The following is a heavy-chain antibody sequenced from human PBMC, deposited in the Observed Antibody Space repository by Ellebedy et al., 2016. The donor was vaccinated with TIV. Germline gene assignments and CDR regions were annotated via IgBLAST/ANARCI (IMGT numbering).Heavy chain of an antibody. V-gene: IGHV4-39*01. CDR3: ARTGSLEWELLPNESFDL. D-gene: IGHD1-26*01. J-gene: IGHJ3*01. CDR1: GGPISSSTYY. Sequence: SETLSLTXSVSGGPISSSTYYWGWIRQPPRRGLEWVGSMYYGGDSYYNPSLKSRVIISADTSKNQFSLELRSATAADTAVYYCARTGSLEWELLPNESFDLWGRGTLVAVSS. CDR2: MYYGGDS.